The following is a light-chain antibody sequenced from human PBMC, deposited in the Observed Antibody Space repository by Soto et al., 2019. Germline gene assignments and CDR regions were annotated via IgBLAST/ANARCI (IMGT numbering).Light chain of an antibody. CDR3: QQANSFPIS. Sequence: DIQMTQSPSTLSASVGDRVTITCRASQSISSWLAWYQQKPGKAPNLLIYDASSLQSGVPSRFSGSGSGTDFTLTISNLQPEDFATYYCQQANSFPISFGQGTRLEIK. CDR2: DAS. J-gene: IGKJ5*01. CDR1: QSISSW. V-gene: IGKV1-12*01.